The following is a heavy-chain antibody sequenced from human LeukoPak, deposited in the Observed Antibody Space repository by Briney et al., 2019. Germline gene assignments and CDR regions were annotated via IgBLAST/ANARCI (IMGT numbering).Heavy chain of an antibody. V-gene: IGHV4-38-2*02. J-gene: IGHJ4*02. CDR3: ARDQEGGYSYGYLFF. Sequence: PSETLSLTCTVSGGSISSGYYWGWIRQPPGKGLEWIGSIYHSGSTYYNPSLKSRVTISVDTSKNQFSLKLSSVTAADTAVYYCARDQEGGYSYGYLFFWGQGTLVTVSS. D-gene: IGHD5-18*01. CDR2: IYHSGST. CDR1: GGSISSGYY.